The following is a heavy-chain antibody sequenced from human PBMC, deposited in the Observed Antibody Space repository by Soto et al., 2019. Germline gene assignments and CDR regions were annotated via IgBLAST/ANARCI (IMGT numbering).Heavy chain of an antibody. CDR1: GGSISSSSYY. CDR2: IYYSGST. J-gene: IGHJ4*02. Sequence: SETLSLTCTVSGGSISSSSYYWGWIRQPPGKGLEWIGSIYYSGSTYYNPSLKSRVTISVDTSKNQFSLKLSSVTAADTAVYYCASSSVAGTRFFDYWGQGTLVTVSS. V-gene: IGHV4-39*01. CDR3: ASSSVAGTRFFDY. D-gene: IGHD6-19*01.